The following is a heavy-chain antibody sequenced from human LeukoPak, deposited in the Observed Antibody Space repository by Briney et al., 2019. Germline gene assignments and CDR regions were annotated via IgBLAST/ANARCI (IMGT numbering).Heavy chain of an antibody. J-gene: IGHJ4*02. Sequence: GGSLRLSCAASGFTFSSFAMNWVRQAPGKGLEWVSTISGDATGTYYADSVKGRFTISRDNSKTTLFLQMNSLRAEDTAVYYCARDLSNILTGYYSSFDYWGQGTLVTVSS. CDR2: ISGDATGT. V-gene: IGHV3-23*01. CDR3: ARDLSNILTGYYSSFDY. CDR1: GFTFSSFA. D-gene: IGHD3-9*01.